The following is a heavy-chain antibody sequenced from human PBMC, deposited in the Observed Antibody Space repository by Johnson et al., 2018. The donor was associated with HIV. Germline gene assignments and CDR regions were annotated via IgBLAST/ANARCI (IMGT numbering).Heavy chain of an antibody. CDR3: TTGPVGATKGGGAFDI. CDR2: IWYDGSNK. J-gene: IGHJ3*02. D-gene: IGHD1-26*01. Sequence: QVQLVESGGGVVQPGRSLRLSCAASGFTFSDYGMHWVRQAPGKGLEWVAVIWYDGSNKNYVDSVKGRFTISRDNSKNTLYLQMNNLKTEDTAVYYCTTGPVGATKGGGAFDIWGQGTMVTVSS. V-gene: IGHV3-33*01. CDR1: GFTFSDYG.